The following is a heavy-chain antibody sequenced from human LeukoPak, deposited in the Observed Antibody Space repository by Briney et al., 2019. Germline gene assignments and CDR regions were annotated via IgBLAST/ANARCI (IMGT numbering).Heavy chain of an antibody. CDR2: INHSGST. Sequence: SETLSLTCAVYGGSFSGYYWSWIRQPPGKGLEWIGEINHSGSTNYNPSLKSRVTISVDTSKNQFSLKLSSVTAADTAVYYCAGLPGRQWLVKANFDYWGQGTLVTVSS. J-gene: IGHJ4*02. CDR3: AGLPGRQWLVKANFDY. D-gene: IGHD6-19*01. CDR1: GGSFSGYY. V-gene: IGHV4-34*01.